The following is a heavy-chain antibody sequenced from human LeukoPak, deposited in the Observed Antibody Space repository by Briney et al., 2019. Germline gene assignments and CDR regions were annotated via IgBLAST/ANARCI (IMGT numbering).Heavy chain of an antibody. CDR2: IYSGGTT. J-gene: IGHJ4*02. CDR3: ARVLWNGDYPRFDY. V-gene: IGHV3-53*01. D-gene: IGHD4-17*01. Sequence: PGGSLRLSCAASGFSVSSNYMNWVHQAPGKGLEWVSIIYSGGTTYYADSVKGRFTISRDNSKNTLHLQMNSLRAEDTAVYYCARVLWNGDYPRFDYWGQGTLVTVSS. CDR1: GFSVSSNY.